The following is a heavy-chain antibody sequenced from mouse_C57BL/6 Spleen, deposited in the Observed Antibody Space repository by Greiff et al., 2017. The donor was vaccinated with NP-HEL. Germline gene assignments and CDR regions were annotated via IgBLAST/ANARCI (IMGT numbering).Heavy chain of an antibody. CDR3: AREGVTTVVASYYFDY. Sequence: VQLQQSGAELVKPGASVKMSCKASGYTFTSYWITWVKQRPGQGLEWIGDIYPGSGSTNYNEKFKSKATLTVDTSSSTAYMQLSSLTSEDSAVYYCAREGVTTVVASYYFDYWGQGTTLTVSS. D-gene: IGHD1-1*01. J-gene: IGHJ2*01. V-gene: IGHV1-55*01. CDR2: IYPGSGST. CDR1: GYTFTSYW.